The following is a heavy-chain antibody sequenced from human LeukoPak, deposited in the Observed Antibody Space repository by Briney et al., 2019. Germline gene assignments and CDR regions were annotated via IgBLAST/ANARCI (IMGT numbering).Heavy chain of an antibody. CDR1: GGSISTYY. D-gene: IGHD6-19*01. CDR3: ARYPIAVTGTTDAFDI. Sequence: SETLSLTCTVSGGSISTYYWSWIRQPPGKRLEWIGYIYYSGSTNYNPSLKSRVTISVDTSKNQFSLKLTSVTAADTAVYYCARYPIAVTGTTDAFDIWGQGTVVTVSS. J-gene: IGHJ3*02. CDR2: IYYSGST. V-gene: IGHV4-59*01.